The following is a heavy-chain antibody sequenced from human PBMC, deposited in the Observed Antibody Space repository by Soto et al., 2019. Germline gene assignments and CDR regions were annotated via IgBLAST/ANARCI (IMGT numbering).Heavy chain of an antibody. J-gene: IGHJ4*02. CDR2: ISYDGSNK. V-gene: IGHV3-30*18. Sequence: QVQLVESGGGVVQPGRSLRLSCAASGFTFSSYGMHWVRQAPGKGLEWVAVISYDGSNKYYADSVKGRFTISRDNSKNTLYLQMNSLRAEDTAVYYCAKGSLAFQRRRAQYPDYWGQGTLVTVSS. CDR1: GFTFSSYG. D-gene: IGHD3-3*02. CDR3: AKGSLAFQRRRAQYPDY.